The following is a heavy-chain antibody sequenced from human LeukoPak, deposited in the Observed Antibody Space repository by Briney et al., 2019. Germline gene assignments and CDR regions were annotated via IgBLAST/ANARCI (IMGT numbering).Heavy chain of an antibody. V-gene: IGHV1-8*01. CDR1: GYTFTSYD. CDR2: MNPNSGNT. D-gene: IGHD2-15*01. CDR3: AGTVAASSDDWFDP. J-gene: IGHJ5*01. Sequence: ASVTLSCTASGYTFTSYDINWVRQAPGQGLEWMGWMNPNSGNTGYAQKFQGRVTMTRNTSISTAYMELSSLRSEDTAVYYCAGTVAASSDDWFDPWGQGTLVTVSS.